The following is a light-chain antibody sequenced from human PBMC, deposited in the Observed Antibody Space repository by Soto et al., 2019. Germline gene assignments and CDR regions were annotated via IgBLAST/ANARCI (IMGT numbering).Light chain of an antibody. CDR3: QQSYSTLG. CDR1: QNINNY. J-gene: IGKJ5*01. Sequence: DIQMTQSPSSLSASVGDRVTITCRASQNINNYLNWYQQKPGKAPKLLIYAASSLQSGVPSRFSGSGSGTDFTLTISSLQPEDFATYYCQQSYSTLGFGQGTRLEIK. V-gene: IGKV1-39*01. CDR2: AAS.